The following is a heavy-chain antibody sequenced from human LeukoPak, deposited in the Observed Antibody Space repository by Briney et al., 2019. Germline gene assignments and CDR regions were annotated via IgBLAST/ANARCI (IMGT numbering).Heavy chain of an antibody. CDR2: ISPNNGGT. CDR1: GYTFTDYY. Sequence: ASVKVSCKASGYTFTDYYMHWVRQAPGQGLEWMGWISPNNGGTYYAQNFQDRVTMTRDASISTAYMELSRLRSDDTAVYYCARALAAAGTDPFDYWGQGTLVTVSS. J-gene: IGHJ4*02. CDR3: ARALAAAGTDPFDY. V-gene: IGHV1-2*02. D-gene: IGHD6-13*01.